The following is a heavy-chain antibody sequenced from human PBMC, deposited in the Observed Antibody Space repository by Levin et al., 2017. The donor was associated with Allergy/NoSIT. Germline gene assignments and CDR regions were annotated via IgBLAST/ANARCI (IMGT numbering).Heavy chain of an antibody. J-gene: IGHJ4*02. V-gene: IGHV3-64*01. CDR1: GFTFSTYS. Sequence: GGSLRLSCTASGFTFSTYSMHWVRQAPGKGLEHVSAISSNGGFTSYANSVKGRFTISRDNSKNTLYLQMGSLIGEDMAVYYCARDEMGSSGVADYWGQGTLVTVSS. CDR2: ISSNGGFT. CDR3: ARDEMGSSGVADY. D-gene: IGHD6-13*01.